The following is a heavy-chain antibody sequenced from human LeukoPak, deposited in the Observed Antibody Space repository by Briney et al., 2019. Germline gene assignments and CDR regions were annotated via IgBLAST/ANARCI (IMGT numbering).Heavy chain of an antibody. Sequence: GSMRLSCAASGFTFSRHSMSWIRQPPGKGLEWIGSIYYSGSTYYNPSLKSRVTISVDTSKNQFSLKLSSVTAADTAVYYCARNNYYDSSGYPYYFDYWGQGTLVTVSS. CDR2: IYYSGST. V-gene: IGHV4-39*01. D-gene: IGHD3-22*01. CDR3: ARNNYYDSSGYPYYFDY. CDR1: GFTFSRHS. J-gene: IGHJ4*02.